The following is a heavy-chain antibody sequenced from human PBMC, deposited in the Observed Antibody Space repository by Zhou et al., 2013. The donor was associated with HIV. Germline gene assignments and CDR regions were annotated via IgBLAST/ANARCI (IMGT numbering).Heavy chain of an antibody. D-gene: IGHD2-2*01. J-gene: IGHJ4*02. CDR3: ARVLEGCSTSCYYYY. CDR1: GGTFSNYA. CDR2: IIPILGVA. Sequence: QVQLVQPGAEVKKPGSSVKVSCKASGGTFSNYAISWVRQAPGQGLEWMGRIIPILGVANYAQKFQGRVTITVDKSTSTVYMDLNRLTYEDTAVYYCARVLEGCSTSCYYYYWGQGTLVTVSS. V-gene: IGHV1-69*04.